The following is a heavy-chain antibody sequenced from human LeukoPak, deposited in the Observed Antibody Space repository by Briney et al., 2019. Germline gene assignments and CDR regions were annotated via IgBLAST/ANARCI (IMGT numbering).Heavy chain of an antibody. CDR3: ARLTKNDSGSFRFGKKKRGYMDV. Sequence: SETLSLTCTVSGGSISSYYWIWIRQFPGKGLEWIGYIYYTGTTNYNPSLKSRVTISVDTSKNQFSLKLSSVTAADTAVYYCARLTKNDSGSFRFGKKKRGYMDVWGKGTTVTISS. CDR2: IYYTGTT. V-gene: IGHV4-59*12. D-gene: IGHD3-10*01. J-gene: IGHJ6*03. CDR1: GGSISSYY.